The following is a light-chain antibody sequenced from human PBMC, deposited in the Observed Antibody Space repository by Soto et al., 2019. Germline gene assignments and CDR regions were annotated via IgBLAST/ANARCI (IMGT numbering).Light chain of an antibody. CDR1: QSVSSY. CDR3: QQRSTPLT. Sequence: EIVLTQSPATLSLSPGERATLSCRASQSVSSYLAWYQQKPGQAPRLLIYDASSRATGIPARFSGSGSGTAFTLTISSLEPEDLAVYYCQQRSTPLTFGGGTKVEIK. V-gene: IGKV3-11*01. J-gene: IGKJ4*01. CDR2: DAS.